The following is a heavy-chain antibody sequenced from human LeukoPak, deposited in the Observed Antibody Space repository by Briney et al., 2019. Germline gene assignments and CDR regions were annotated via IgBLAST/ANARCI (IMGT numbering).Heavy chain of an antibody. J-gene: IGHJ4*02. CDR3: ARGTYYDFWSGYYYFDY. CDR2: TYYRSKWYS. D-gene: IGHD3-3*01. Sequence: SQTLSLTCVISGDSVSSNSAAWNWIRQSPSRGLEWLGRTYYRSKWYSYSAVSVKSRIIINPDTSKNQFSLQLNSVTPEDTAVYYCARGTYYDFWSGYYYFDYWGQGTLVTVSS. CDR1: GDSVSSNSAA. V-gene: IGHV6-1*01.